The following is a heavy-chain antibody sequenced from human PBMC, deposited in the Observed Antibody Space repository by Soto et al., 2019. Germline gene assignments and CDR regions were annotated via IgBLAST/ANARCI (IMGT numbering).Heavy chain of an antibody. Sequence: TSAKVTWEECGDGFKSYSRRCVCQAPGQRLEWMGWVNAGNGNTKYSQKFQGRVTITRDTSASTAYMELSSLRSEDTAVYYCARVTGWYFPDYWGQGTLVTVSS. J-gene: IGHJ4*02. CDR1: GDGFKSYS. D-gene: IGHD6-19*01. CDR2: VNAGNGNT. V-gene: IGHV1-3*01. CDR3: ARVTGWYFPDY.